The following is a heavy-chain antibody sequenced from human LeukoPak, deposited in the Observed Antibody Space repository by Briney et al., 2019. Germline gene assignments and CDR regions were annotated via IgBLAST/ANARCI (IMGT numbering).Heavy chain of an antibody. J-gene: IGHJ4*02. D-gene: IGHD3-3*01. CDR3: AGDTGKRIFGVLPGALGV. CDR1: GFTFSSYS. V-gene: IGHV3-48*01. Sequence: GGSLRLSCAASGFTFSSYSMNWVRQAPAKGLEWVSYISSSSSTIYYADSVKGRFTISRDNAKNSRYLQMNSLIAEYAAVYYCAGDTGKRIFGVLPGALGVWGQGTLVTVSS. CDR2: ISSSSSTI.